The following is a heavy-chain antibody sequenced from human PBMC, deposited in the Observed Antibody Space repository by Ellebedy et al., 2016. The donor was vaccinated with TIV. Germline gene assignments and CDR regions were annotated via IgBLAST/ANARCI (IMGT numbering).Heavy chain of an antibody. J-gene: IGHJ4*01. CDR3: ARVRFGDTSVDY. V-gene: IGHV3-13*01. CDR1: GFTFSSYD. CDR2: IGTAGDT. D-gene: IGHD2-21*01. Sequence: GGSLRLSCAASGFTFSSYDMHWARQGPGQGLEWVSAIGTAGDTYYPGSVKGRFTISRENAKNSWYLQITSLRAEDTAVYYCARVRFGDTSVDYWGQGTLVTVSS.